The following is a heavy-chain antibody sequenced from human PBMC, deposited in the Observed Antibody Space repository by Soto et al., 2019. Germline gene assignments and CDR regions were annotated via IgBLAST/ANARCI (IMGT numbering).Heavy chain of an antibody. D-gene: IGHD3-10*01. CDR1: GFTFSSYA. J-gene: IGHJ6*02. CDR2: ISYDGSNK. Sequence: QVQLVESGGGVVQPGRSLRLSCAASGFTFSSYAMHWVRQAPGKGLEWVAVISYDGSNKYYADSVKGRFTISRDNSKNTLYLQMNSLRAEDTAVYYCARVVVMGEVRGVPPPYGMDVWGQGTTVTVSS. CDR3: ARVVVMGEVRGVPPPYGMDV. V-gene: IGHV3-30-3*01.